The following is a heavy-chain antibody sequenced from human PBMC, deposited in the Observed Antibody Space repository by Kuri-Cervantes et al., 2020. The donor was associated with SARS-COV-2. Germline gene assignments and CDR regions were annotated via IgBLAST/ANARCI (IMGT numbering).Heavy chain of an antibody. D-gene: IGHD2-2*01. CDR1: GFTVSSYS. CDR3: ARAGYCSSTSCYYYYYYYMDV. J-gene: IGHJ6*03. Sequence: LSLTCAASGFTVSSYSMNWVRQAPGKGLEWVSSISSSSSYIYYADSVKCRFTISRDNAKNSLYLQMNSLRAEDTAVYYCARAGYCSSTSCYYYYYYYMDVWGKGTTVTVSS. V-gene: IGHV3-21*01. CDR2: ISSSSSYI.